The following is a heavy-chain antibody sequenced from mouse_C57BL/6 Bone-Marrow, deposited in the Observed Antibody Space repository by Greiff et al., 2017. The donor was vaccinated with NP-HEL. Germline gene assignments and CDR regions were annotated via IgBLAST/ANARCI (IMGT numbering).Heavy chain of an antibody. CDR1: GYTFTSYW. V-gene: IGHV1-69*01. CDR3: AREGNWDEAWFAD. CDR2: IDPSDSYT. D-gene: IGHD4-1*01. Sequence: VQLQQPGAELVMPGASVKLSCKASGYTFTSYWMHWVQQRPGQGLEWIGEIDPSDSYTNYNQKFKGKSTLTVDKSSSTAYMQLSSLTSEDSAVYYCAREGNWDEAWFADWGQGTLVTVSA. J-gene: IGHJ3*01.